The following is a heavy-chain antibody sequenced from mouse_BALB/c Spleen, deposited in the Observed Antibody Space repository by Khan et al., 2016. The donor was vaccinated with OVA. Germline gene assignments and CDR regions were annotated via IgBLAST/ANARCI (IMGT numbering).Heavy chain of an antibody. Sequence: EVQGVESGGDLVKPGGSLKLSCAASGFTFSSYGMSWVRQTPDKRLEWVATISSGGHYTYFPDSVRGRFTISRDNAKNTLSLQRSSLKSEDTAMYDCARSITTTTGDYYAMNYWGQGTSVTVSS. D-gene: IGHD1-2*01. J-gene: IGHJ4*01. CDR1: GFTFSSYG. CDR2: ISSGGHYT. V-gene: IGHV5-6*01. CDR3: ARSITTTTGDYYAMNY.